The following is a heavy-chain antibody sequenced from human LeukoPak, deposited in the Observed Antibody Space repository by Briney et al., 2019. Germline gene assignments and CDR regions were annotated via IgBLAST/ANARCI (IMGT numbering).Heavy chain of an antibody. Sequence: PSETLSLTCAVYGGSFSGYHWNWIRQPPDKGLEWIGEISHSGSTNYNPSLKSRVTISVDTSKNQFSLKLSSVTAADTAVYYCARDYKYDFWTEGYYYYYYMDVWGKGTTVTVSS. V-gene: IGHV4-34*01. CDR1: GGSFSGYH. CDR3: ARDYKYDFWTEGYYYYYYMDV. D-gene: IGHD3-3*01. J-gene: IGHJ6*03. CDR2: ISHSGST.